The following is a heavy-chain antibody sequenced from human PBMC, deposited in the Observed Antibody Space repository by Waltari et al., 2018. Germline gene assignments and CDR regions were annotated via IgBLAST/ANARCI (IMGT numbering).Heavy chain of an antibody. D-gene: IGHD1-26*01. Sequence: EIQMVQSGAEVSKPGESLKISCKVSGNTFTNYWVGWARHKPGKGLEWMGIIYLGDSDTRYSPSFQGQVTISADKAISTAYLQWSSLKASDTAIYYCAGRSGSSFRVDYWGQGTLVTVS. V-gene: IGHV5-51*01. J-gene: IGHJ4*02. CDR2: IYLGDSDT. CDR3: AGRSGSSFRVDY. CDR1: GNTFTNYW.